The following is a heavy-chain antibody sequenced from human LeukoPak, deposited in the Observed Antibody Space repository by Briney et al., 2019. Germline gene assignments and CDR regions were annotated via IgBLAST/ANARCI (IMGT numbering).Heavy chain of an antibody. CDR3: ARAVAGEYYFDY. D-gene: IGHD6-19*01. CDR1: GGTFSSYA. Sequence: ASVKVSFKASGGTFSSYAISWVRQAPGQGLEWMGGIIPIFGTANYAQKFQGSVTITADKSTSTAYMELSSLRSEDTAVYYCARAVAGEYYFDYWGQGTLVTVSS. V-gene: IGHV1-69*06. J-gene: IGHJ4*02. CDR2: IIPIFGTA.